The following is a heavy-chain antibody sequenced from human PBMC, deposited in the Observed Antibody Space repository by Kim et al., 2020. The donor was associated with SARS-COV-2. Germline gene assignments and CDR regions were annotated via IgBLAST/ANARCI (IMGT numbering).Heavy chain of an antibody. V-gene: IGHV4-61*07. Sequence: YNPALKRRVTISVDTSKNQFSLELSSVTAAATAVDYCARHSRIARGWFDPWGQGTLVTVSS. J-gene: IGHJ5*02. D-gene: IGHD6-13*01. CDR3: ARHSRIARGWFDP.